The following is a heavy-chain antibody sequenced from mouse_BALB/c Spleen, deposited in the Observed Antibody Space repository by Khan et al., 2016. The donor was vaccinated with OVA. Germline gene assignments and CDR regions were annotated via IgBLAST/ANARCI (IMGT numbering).Heavy chain of an antibody. J-gene: IGHJ2*01. D-gene: IGHD3-1*01. CDR1: GYTFTSYT. V-gene: IGHV1-4*01. CDR3: ARKSTRASY. CDR2: INPSSGYT. Sequence: QVRLQQSGAELVKPGASVKMSCKASGYTFTSYTMHWVKQRPGQGLVWIGYINPSSGYTKYNQKFKDKATLTADKSSSTAYMQLSSLTSEDSAVYYCARKSTRASYWGQGTTLTVSS.